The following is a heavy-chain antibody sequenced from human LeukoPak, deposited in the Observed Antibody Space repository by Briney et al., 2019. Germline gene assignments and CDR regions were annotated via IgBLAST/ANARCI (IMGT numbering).Heavy chain of an antibody. CDR2: IIPIFGTA. CDR3: ARDDYDSSGYYY. V-gene: IGHV1-69*05. Sequence: SVKVSCKASGYTFTSYYMHWVRQAPGQGLEWMGGIIPIFGTANYAQKFQGRVTITTDESTSTAYMELSSLRSEDTAVYYCARDDYDSSGYYYWGQGTLVTVSS. D-gene: IGHD3-22*01. CDR1: GYTFTSYY. J-gene: IGHJ4*02.